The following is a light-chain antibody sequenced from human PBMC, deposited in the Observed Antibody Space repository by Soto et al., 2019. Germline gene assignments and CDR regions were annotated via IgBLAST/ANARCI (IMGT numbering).Light chain of an antibody. J-gene: IGKJ5*01. CDR1: QSISSSY. V-gene: IGKV3-20*01. Sequence: IVLTQSPGTLSLSPEERATLSCRASQSISSSYLAWYQQRPGQAPRLLIYGAFNRAAGIPDRFSGSGSGTDFTLTINRVAPEDFAVYYCQQYLSLPITFGQGTRLEIK. CDR3: QQYLSLPIT. CDR2: GAF.